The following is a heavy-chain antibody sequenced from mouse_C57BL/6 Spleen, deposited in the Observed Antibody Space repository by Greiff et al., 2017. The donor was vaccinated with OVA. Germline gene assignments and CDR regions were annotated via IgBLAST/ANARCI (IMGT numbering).Heavy chain of an antibody. CDR3: ARDWDPEGYFDY. CDR1: GYTFTSYW. J-gene: IGHJ2*01. CDR2: IYPGSGST. D-gene: IGHD4-1*01. V-gene: IGHV1-55*01. Sequence: QVQLQQPGAELVKPGASVKMSCKASGYTFTSYWITWVKQRPGQGLEWIGDIYPGSGSTNYNEKFKSKATLTVDTSSSTAYMQLSSLTSEDSAVYYCARDWDPEGYFDYWGQGTTLTVSS.